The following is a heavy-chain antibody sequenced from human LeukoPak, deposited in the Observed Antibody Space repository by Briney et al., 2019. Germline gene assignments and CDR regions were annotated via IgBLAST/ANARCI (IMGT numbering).Heavy chain of an antibody. J-gene: IGHJ4*02. CDR1: GFTFSSYG. CDR2: ISYDGSNK. CDR3: ARDLAWGAY. D-gene: IGHD4/OR15-4a*01. Sequence: PGGSLRLSCAASGFTFSSYGMHWVRQAPGKGLEWVAVISYDGSNKYYADSVKGRFTISRDNAKNSLYLEMNSLRDEDTAVYYCARDLAWGAYWGQGTLVTVSS. V-gene: IGHV3-30*03.